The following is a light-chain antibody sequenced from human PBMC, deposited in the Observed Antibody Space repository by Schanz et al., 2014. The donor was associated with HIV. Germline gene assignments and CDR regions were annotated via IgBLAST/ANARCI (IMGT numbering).Light chain of an antibody. V-gene: IGKV1-5*03. CDR2: QAS. CDR3: QQSDTFPYT. CDR1: QSIRSW. Sequence: DIQLTQSPSFLSASVGDRVTITCRASQSIRSWLAWYQQKPGRAPNLLIYQASTLETGVPSRFSASGSGTEFTLTISNLQPDDFATYYCQQSDTFPYTFGQGTKLEIK. J-gene: IGKJ2*01.